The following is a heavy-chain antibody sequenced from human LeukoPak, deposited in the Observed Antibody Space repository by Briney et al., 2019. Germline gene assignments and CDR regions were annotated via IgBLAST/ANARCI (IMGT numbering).Heavy chain of an antibody. V-gene: IGHV1-18*01. Sequence: ASVEVSCKASGYTFTSYGINWVRQAPVQGLEWMGWISAYNGNTNYAQKLQGRVTMTTDTSTSTAYMELRSLRSDDTAVYYCARDDALVATGSFNYWGQGTLVTVSS. D-gene: IGHD5-12*01. CDR1: GYTFTSYG. CDR3: ARDDALVATGSFNY. J-gene: IGHJ4*02. CDR2: ISAYNGNT.